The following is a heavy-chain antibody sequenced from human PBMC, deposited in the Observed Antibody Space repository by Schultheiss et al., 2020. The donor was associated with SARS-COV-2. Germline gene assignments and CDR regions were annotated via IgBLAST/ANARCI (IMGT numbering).Heavy chain of an antibody. CDR2: IYHSGST. J-gene: IGHJ5*02. Sequence: SETLSLTCTVSGGSVSSGVYYWTWIRQPPGKGLEWIGSIYHSGSTYYNPSLKSRVTISVDTSKNQFSLKVSSVTAADTAVYYCARDTNLARGWFDPWGQGTLVTVSS. CDR3: ARDTNLARGWFDP. V-gene: IGHV4-39*07. D-gene: IGHD1-14*01. CDR1: GGSVSSGVYY.